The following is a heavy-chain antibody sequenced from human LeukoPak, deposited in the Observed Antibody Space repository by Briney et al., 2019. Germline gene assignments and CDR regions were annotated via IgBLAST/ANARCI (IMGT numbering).Heavy chain of an antibody. CDR3: AKTRGYSSSSFDY. V-gene: IGHV3-23*01. J-gene: IGHJ4*02. D-gene: IGHD6-6*01. CDR1: GFTFTSYA. Sequence: GGSLRLSCAASGFTFTSYAMSWVRQAPGKGLEWVSAVSGSGGTTYYADSVKGRFTISRDNSENTLYLQMNSLRVEDTAVYYCAKTRGYSSSSFDYWGQGILVTVSS. CDR2: VSGSGGTT.